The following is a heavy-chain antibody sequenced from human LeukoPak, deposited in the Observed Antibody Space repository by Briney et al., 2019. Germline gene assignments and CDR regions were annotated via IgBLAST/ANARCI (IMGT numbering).Heavy chain of an antibody. D-gene: IGHD3-9*01. CDR3: ARESGSYYDILTGYYSGYYMDV. Sequence: ASVKVSCKASGYTFTSYYMHWVRQAPGQGLEWMGIINPSGGSTSYAQKFQGRVTMTRDTSTSTAYMELRSLRSDDTAVYYCARESGSYYDILTGYYSGYYMDVWGKGTTVTISS. CDR1: GYTFTSYY. CDR2: INPSGGST. J-gene: IGHJ6*03. V-gene: IGHV1-46*01.